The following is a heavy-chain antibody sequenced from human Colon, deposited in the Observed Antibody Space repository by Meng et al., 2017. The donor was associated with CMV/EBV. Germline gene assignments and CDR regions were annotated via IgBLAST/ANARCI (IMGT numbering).Heavy chain of an antibody. V-gene: IGHV3-30-3*01. J-gene: IGHJ4*02. CDR3: ARGHRKAGTGHLGY. CDR2: ISYDGSNK. D-gene: IGHD6-13*01. CDR1: VFTFSSYA. Sequence: SVFTFSSYAMHWVRQAPGKGLEWVAVISYDGSNKYYADSVKGRFTISRDNSKNTLYLQMNSLRAEDTAVYYCARGHRKAGTGHLGYWGQGTLVTVSS.